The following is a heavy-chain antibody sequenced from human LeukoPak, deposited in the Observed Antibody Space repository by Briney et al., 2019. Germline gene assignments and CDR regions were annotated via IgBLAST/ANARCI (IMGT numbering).Heavy chain of an antibody. CDR2: IDPSDSYT. J-gene: IGHJ6*02. Sequence: GESLKISCKGSGYTFNNNWVGWVRQMPGKGLEWMGRIDPSDSYTNYSPSFQGHVTISADKSISTAYLQWSSLKASDTAMYYCARQNDYSNHPYYYYGMDVWGQGTTVTVSS. V-gene: IGHV5-10-1*01. D-gene: IGHD4-11*01. CDR3: ARQNDYSNHPYYYYGMDV. CDR1: GYTFNNNW.